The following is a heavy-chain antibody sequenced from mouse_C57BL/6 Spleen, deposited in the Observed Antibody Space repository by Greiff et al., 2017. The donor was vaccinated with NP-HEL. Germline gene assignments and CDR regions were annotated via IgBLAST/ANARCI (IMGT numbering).Heavy chain of an antibody. V-gene: IGHV1-80*01. CDR3: ARYRPYYSNYNAMEY. D-gene: IGHD2-5*01. Sequence: VQLQQSGAELVKPGASVKISCKASGYAFSSYWMNWVKQRPGKGLEWIGQIYPGDGDTNYNGKFKGKATLTAGKSSSTAYMQLSSLTSEDSAVYCCARYRPYYSNYNAMEYWGQGASVTVSS. CDR2: IYPGDGDT. J-gene: IGHJ4*01. CDR1: GYAFSSYW.